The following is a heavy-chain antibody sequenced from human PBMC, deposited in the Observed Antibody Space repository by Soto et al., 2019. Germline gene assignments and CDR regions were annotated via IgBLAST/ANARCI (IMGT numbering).Heavy chain of an antibody. CDR1: GFSFNTYW. CDR3: ARHRDYSLDY. Sequence: EVQLVESGGDLVQPGGSLRLSCAASGFSFNTYWMTWVRQAPGRGLEWVANIKQDGSEEYSVDSVKGRFTVSRDNAKNSVYLQMNSLSAEDTAVYYCARHRDYSLDYWGQGTLATVSS. D-gene: IGHD4-4*01. J-gene: IGHJ4*02. V-gene: IGHV3-7*03. CDR2: IKQDGSEE.